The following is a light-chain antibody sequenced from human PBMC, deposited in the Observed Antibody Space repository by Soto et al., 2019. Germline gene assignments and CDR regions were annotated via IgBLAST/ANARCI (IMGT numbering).Light chain of an antibody. CDR2: AAA. V-gene: IGKV1-8*01. J-gene: IGKJ2*01. CDR1: QGISSY. Sequence: AIRMTQSPSSFSASTGDRATITCRASQGISSYLAWYQQKPGKAPKLLIYAAATVQRGAPSRFSASGSGTDFTLTISRLQSEDFANYYCQQYLSYPYTFGQGTKLEI. CDR3: QQYLSYPYT.